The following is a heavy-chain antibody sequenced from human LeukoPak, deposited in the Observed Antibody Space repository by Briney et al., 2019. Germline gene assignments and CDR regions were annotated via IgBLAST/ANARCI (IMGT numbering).Heavy chain of an antibody. Sequence: PGGSLRLSCAASGFTFSSYAMSWVRQAPGKGLEWVSAISGSGGSTYYADSVKGRFTISRDNSKNTLYLQMNSLRAEDTAVYYCAREEVVVVVAAEYYYGMDVWGQGTTVTVSS. CDR1: GFTFSSYA. J-gene: IGHJ6*02. V-gene: IGHV3-23*01. CDR3: AREEVVVVVAAEYYYGMDV. D-gene: IGHD2-15*01. CDR2: ISGSGGST.